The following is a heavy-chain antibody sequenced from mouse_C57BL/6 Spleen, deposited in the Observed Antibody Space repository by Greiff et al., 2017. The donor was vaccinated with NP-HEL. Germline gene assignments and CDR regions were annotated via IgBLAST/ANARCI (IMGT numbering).Heavy chain of an antibody. Sequence: VQLQQSGAELVKPGASVKLSCTASGFNIKDYYMHWVKQRTEQGLEWIGRIDPEDGETKYAPKFPGKAPITADTSSNTAYLQLSSLTSEDTAVYYCARWSGLRRDYYAMDYWGQGTSVTVSS. CDR3: ARWSGLRRDYYAMDY. J-gene: IGHJ4*01. V-gene: IGHV14-2*01. CDR1: GFNIKDYY. CDR2: IDPEDGET. D-gene: IGHD2-4*01.